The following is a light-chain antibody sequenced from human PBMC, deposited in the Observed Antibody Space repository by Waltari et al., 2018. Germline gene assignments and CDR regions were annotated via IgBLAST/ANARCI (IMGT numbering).Light chain of an antibody. CDR2: GAF. V-gene: IGKV1-39*01. Sequence: DIQMTQSPSSLSASVGDRVTITCRAGQTIATYLNWYQQKPGEAPKLLIFGAFNVESGVPSRFTGTGYGTEFTLTIRSLQPEDFATYVCQQGYNTPWTFGQGTRVEI. J-gene: IGKJ1*01. CDR1: QTIATY. CDR3: QQGYNTPWT.